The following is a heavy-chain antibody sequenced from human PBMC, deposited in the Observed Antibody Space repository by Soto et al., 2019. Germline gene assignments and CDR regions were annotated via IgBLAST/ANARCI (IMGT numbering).Heavy chain of an antibody. CDR3: ARPLRDRNYYYGMAV. V-gene: IGHV1-69*01. Sequence: QVQLVQSGAEMQQPGASVRVSCKASGGTFSKYAFSWVRQAPGQGLEWLGGTIPMFGTPNYAQKFQGRVASSAAESTATVYMELSSLRSEDTAVYFCARPLRDRNYYYGMAVWGQGTTVTVSS. D-gene: IGHD3-22*01. CDR1: GGTFSKYA. J-gene: IGHJ6*02. CDR2: TIPMFGTP.